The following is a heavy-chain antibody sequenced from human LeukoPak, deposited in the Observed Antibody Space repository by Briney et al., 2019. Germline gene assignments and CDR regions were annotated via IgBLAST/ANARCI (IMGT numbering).Heavy chain of an antibody. CDR2: IYHSGST. CDR1: GGSISSSNW. CDR3: ARAAGVAAAGLFDY. V-gene: IGHV4-4*02. D-gene: IGHD6-13*01. Sequence: SGTLSLTCAVSGGSISSSNWWSWVRQPPGKGLEWIGEIYHSGSTNYNPSLKSRVTISVDKSKNQFSLKLSSVTAADTAVYYCARAAGVAAAGLFDYWGQGTLVTVSS. J-gene: IGHJ4*02.